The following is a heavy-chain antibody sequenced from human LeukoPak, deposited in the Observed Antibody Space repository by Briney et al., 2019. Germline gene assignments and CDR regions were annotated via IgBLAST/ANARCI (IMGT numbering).Heavy chain of an antibody. V-gene: IGHV3-23*01. CDR3: AKGDTTAARHYFDY. D-gene: IGHD6-6*01. J-gene: IGHJ4*02. CDR2: ISGSGGST. Sequence: GGSLRLSCAASGFTFSNYAMSWVRQAPGKVLEWFSAISGSGGSTYYADSVKGRFTISRDNSKNTLYLQMHSLRAEDTALYYCAKGDTTAARHYFDYWGQGTLVTVSS. CDR1: GFTFSNYA.